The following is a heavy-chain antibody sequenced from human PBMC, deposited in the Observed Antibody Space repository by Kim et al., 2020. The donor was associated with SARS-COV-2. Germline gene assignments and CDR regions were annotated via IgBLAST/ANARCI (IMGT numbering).Heavy chain of an antibody. CDR1: GHTLSALS. D-gene: IGHD3-22*01. CDR3: ATEGLIV. Sequence: ASVKVSCKVSGHTLSALSIHWVRQAPGKGLEWMGSFDPEDGETIYAQKFQGRVSMTEETSTNTADMQLSSLRSDDTAVYYCATEGLIVWGQGTLVTVSS. J-gene: IGHJ4*02. V-gene: IGHV1-24*01. CDR2: FDPEDGET.